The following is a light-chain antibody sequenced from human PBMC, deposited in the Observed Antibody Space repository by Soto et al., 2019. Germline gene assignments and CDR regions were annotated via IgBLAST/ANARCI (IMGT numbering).Light chain of an antibody. Sequence: EIVLTQSPGTLSLSPGERATLACRASQSVSGNYLAWYQQKPGQSPRLLIYGSSDRATGVPDRFGGSGSGTDFTLTISRVEPEDFAVYYCKQYGSSPPYTFGQGTKLEIK. CDR1: QSVSGNY. CDR2: GSS. V-gene: IGKV3-20*01. CDR3: KQYGSSPPYT. J-gene: IGKJ2*01.